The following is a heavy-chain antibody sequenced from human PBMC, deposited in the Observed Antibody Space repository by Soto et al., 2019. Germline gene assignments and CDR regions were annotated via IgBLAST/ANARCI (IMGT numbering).Heavy chain of an antibody. CDR2: IGTAGDT. CDR3: ARVLTYSNKIRYFDL. J-gene: IGHJ2*01. Sequence: GGSLRLSCAASGFTFSSYDMHWVRQATGKGLEWVSAIGTAGDTYYPGSVKGRFTISRENAKNSLYLQMNSLRAEDTAVYYCARVLTYSNKIRYFDLWGRGTLVTVSS. V-gene: IGHV3-13*01. CDR1: GFTFSSYD. D-gene: IGHD6-13*01.